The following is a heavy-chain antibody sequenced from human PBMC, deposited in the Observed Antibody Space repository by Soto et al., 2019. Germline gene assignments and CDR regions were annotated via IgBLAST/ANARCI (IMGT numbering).Heavy chain of an antibody. CDR3: AKGGYAGVYYGGGYFDT. V-gene: IGHV3-30*18. D-gene: IGHD4-17*01. Sequence: QVQLVESGGGVVQPGRSLRLSCAASGFTFTTYAMHWVRQAPGKGLEWVTLISYDGSNKFYADSVKGRFTISRDNSENMLYMRRNSLRAADTAVYYCAKGGYAGVYYGGGYFDTGGQGTLVTVSS. J-gene: IGHJ5*02. CDR1: GFTFTTYA. CDR2: ISYDGSNK.